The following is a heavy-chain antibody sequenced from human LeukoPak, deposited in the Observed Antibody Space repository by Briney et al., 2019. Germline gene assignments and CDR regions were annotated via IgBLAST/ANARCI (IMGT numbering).Heavy chain of an antibody. V-gene: IGHV6-1*01. CDR1: GDSVSSNSAA. CDR3: AKVGKSDRNNFFTTKEKQLDY. Sequence: SQTLSLTCAISGDSVSSNSAAWNWIRQSPSRGLEWLGRTYYRSKWYNDYAVSVKSRITINPDTSKNQFSLQLNSVTPEDTAVYYCAKVGKSDRNNFFTTKEKQLDYWGQGTLLTVSS. D-gene: IGHD1/OR15-1a*01. CDR2: TYYRSKWYN. J-gene: IGHJ4*02.